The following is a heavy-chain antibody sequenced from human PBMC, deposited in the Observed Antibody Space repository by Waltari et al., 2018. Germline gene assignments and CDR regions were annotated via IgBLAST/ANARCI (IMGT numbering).Heavy chain of an antibody. CDR3: GREGGTSGYSGYLDT. CDR1: ACTYRTSI. V-gene: IGHV3-30*01. D-gene: IGHD2-15*01. J-gene: IGHJ4*02. Sequence: QVQLVESGGGVVKPGRSRRLSSAAPACTYRTSIIPWVRQAPGKGLEWVAAMSYDGFSKYYADSVKGRFSIGRDDSQNTIYLQANSLTTEDTAVYYCGREGGTSGYSGYLDTWGQGTLVTVSS. CDR2: MSYDGFSK.